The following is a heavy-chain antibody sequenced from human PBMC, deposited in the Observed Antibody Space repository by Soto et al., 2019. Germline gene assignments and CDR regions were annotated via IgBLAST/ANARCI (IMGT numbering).Heavy chain of an antibody. CDR3: EKVNCGRASGSRVED. D-gene: IGHD6-19*01. Sequence: EVQLLQSGGGLVQPGGSLRLSCAASGFTYSSTDMAWVRQAPGRGLEWVSATSGGGDTTFYADSVRGRFTISRDNSRNSRKLQMNSRGADDTAVYYCEKVNCGRASGSRVEDWGQGTLVTVSS. V-gene: IGHV3-23*01. J-gene: IGHJ4*02. CDR2: TSGGGDTT. CDR1: GFTYSSTD.